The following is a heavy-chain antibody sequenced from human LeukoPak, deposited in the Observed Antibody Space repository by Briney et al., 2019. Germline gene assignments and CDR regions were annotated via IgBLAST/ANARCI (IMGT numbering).Heavy chain of an antibody. J-gene: IGHJ4*02. V-gene: IGHV3-21*01. CDR3: ARGLITMIVESYFDY. D-gene: IGHD3-22*01. CDR2: ISSSSSYI. Sequence: PGGSLRLSCAASGFTFSSYSMNWVRQAPGKGLEWVSSISSSSSYIYYADSVKGRFTISRDNAKNSLYLQMISLRAEDTAVYYCARGLITMIVESYFDYWGQGTLVTVSS. CDR1: GFTFSSYS.